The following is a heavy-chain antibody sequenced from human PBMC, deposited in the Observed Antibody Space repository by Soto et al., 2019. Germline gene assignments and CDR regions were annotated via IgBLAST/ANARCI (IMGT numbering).Heavy chain of an antibody. CDR2: IYPGDSDT. CDR3: ARPILSSSWTGRPPRYYYGMDV. Sequence: PGESLKISCKGSRYSFTSYWIGWVRQMPGKGLEWMGIIYPGDSDTRYSPSFQGQVTISADKSISTAYLQWSSLKASDTAMYYCARPILSSSWTGRPPRYYYGMDVWGQGTTVTVSS. J-gene: IGHJ6*02. D-gene: IGHD6-13*01. CDR1: RYSFTSYW. V-gene: IGHV5-51*01.